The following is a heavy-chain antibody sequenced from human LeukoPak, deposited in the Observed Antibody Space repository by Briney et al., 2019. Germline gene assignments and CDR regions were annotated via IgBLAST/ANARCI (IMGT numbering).Heavy chain of an antibody. V-gene: IGHV1-8*03. Sequence: GASVKLSCKASGYTFTSYDINWVRQATGQGLEWMGWMNPNSGNTGYAQKFQGRVTITRNTSINTAYMELSSLRSEDTAVYYCARAENFMVRGVIRYWGQGTLVTVSS. CDR1: GYTFTSYD. J-gene: IGHJ4*02. D-gene: IGHD3-10*01. CDR2: MNPNSGNT. CDR3: ARAENFMVRGVIRY.